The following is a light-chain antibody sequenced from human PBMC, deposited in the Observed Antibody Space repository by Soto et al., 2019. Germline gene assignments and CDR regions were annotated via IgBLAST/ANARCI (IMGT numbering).Light chain of an antibody. J-gene: IGKJ1*01. CDR1: QSVSSY. CDR3: QQRSNWLWT. CDR2: DAS. Sequence: EIVLTQSPATLSLSPGERATLSCRASQSVSSYLACYQQKPGQAPRLLIYDASNRATGIPARFSGSGSGTDFTLTISSLEPEDFAVYYCQQRSNWLWTFGQGTKVDI. V-gene: IGKV3-11*01.